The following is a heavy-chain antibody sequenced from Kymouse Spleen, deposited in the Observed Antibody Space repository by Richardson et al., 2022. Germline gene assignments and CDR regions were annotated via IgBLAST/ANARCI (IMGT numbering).Heavy chain of an antibody. V-gene: IGHV4-34*01. CDR3: ARGIQLWLRD. CDR2: INHSGST. CDR1: GGSFSGYY. J-gene: IGHJ4*02. Sequence: QVQLQQWGAGLLKPSETLSLTCAVYGGSFSGYYWSWIRQPPGKGLEWIGEINHSGSTNYNPSLKSRVTISVDTSKNQFSLKLSSVTAADTAVYYCARGIQLWLRDWGQGTLVTVSS. D-gene: IGHD5-18,IGHD5-18*01.